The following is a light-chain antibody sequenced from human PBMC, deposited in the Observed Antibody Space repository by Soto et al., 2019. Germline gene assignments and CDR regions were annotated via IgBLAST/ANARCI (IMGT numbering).Light chain of an antibody. J-gene: IGKJ4*01. Sequence: EVLLTQSPATLSVSPGERATLSCRASQSVGYFLAWYQQKPGQAPRLVIYDVSSRATGIPARFSGSGSGTSFTLTISSLEPEDFAVYYCQQRSNWPFTFGGGTKVEIK. CDR1: QSVGYF. CDR3: QQRSNWPFT. V-gene: IGKV3-11*01. CDR2: DVS.